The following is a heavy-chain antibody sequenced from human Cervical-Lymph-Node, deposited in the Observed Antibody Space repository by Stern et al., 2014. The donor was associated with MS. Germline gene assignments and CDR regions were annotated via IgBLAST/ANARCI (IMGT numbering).Heavy chain of an antibody. V-gene: IGHV3-23*04. CDR3: AKDLGRGVVVVPLYGLDV. CDR1: GFTFSTYA. J-gene: IGHJ6*02. D-gene: IGHD2-2*01. Sequence: EVQLVESGGGLVQPGGSLRLSCAASGFTFSTYAFSWVRQAPGKGLEWVSSISASGVYTYDADSVKGRFTISRDNSKSMLYLEMQSLRAEDTAVYHCAKDLGRGVVVVPLYGLDVWGQGTTVTVSS. CDR2: ISASGVYT.